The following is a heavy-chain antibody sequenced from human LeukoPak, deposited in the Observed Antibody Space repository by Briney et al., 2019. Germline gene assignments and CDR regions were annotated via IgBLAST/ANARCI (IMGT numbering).Heavy chain of an antibody. V-gene: IGHV1-2*02. CDR3: ARENRVYDY. CDR1: GYAFTDYY. D-gene: IGHD1-14*01. J-gene: IGHJ4*02. Sequence: ASVKVSCKASGYAFTDYYMYWVRQAPGQGLEWLGWIYPNSGGTNYAQKFQGRVTLTRDTSISTAYMELTSLRADDTAVYYCARENRVYDYWGQGTLVTVSS. CDR2: IYPNSGGT.